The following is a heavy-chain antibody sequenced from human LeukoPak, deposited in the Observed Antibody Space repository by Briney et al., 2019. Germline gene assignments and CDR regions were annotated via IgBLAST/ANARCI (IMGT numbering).Heavy chain of an antibody. CDR2: ISGSGGST. CDR3: AKYKPGDIVVVPAAIDY. D-gene: IGHD2-2*01. Sequence: GGSLRLSCAASGFTFSSYAMSWVRQAPGKGLEWVSAISGSGGSTYYADSVKGRFTISRDNSKNTLYLQMNSLRAEDTAVYYCAKYKPGDIVVVPAAIDYWGQGTLVTVSS. CDR1: GFTFSSYA. J-gene: IGHJ4*02. V-gene: IGHV3-23*01.